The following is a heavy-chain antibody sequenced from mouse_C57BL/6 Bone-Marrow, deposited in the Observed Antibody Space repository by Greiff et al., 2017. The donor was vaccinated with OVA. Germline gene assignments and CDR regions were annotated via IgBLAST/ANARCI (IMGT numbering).Heavy chain of an antibody. J-gene: IGHJ1*03. CDR3: ARTSITTVVVPYWYFDV. CDR1: GYTFTSYW. CDR2: IHPNSGST. Sequence: QVQLQQPGAELVKPGASVKLSCKASGYTFTSYWMHWVKQRPGQGLEWIGMIHPNSGSTNYNEKFKSKATLTVDKSSSTAYMQLSSLTSEDSAVYYCARTSITTVVVPYWYFDVWGTGTTVTVSS. D-gene: IGHD1-1*01. V-gene: IGHV1-64*01.